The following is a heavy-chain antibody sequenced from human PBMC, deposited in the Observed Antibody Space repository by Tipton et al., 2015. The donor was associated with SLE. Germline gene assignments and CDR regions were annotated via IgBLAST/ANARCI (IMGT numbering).Heavy chain of an antibody. CDR2: INQDASEK. V-gene: IGHV3-7*01. Sequence: SLRLSCAASGFTFSTYWMAWVRQGPGKGLEWVANINQDASEKYYVESVRGRLNISRDNAKNSLYLQMNSLRAEDTAVYYCARQGGSSWLKNYNWFDPWGQGTLVTVSS. CDR3: ARQGGSSWLKNYNWFDP. D-gene: IGHD6-13*01. CDR1: GFTFSTYW. J-gene: IGHJ5*02.